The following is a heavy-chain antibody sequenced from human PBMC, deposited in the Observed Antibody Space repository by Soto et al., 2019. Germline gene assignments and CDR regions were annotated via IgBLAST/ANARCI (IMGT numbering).Heavy chain of an antibody. CDR1: GYTFTSYG. Sequence: QVQLVQSGAEVKKPGASVKVSCKASGYTFTSYGISWVRQAPGQGLEWMGWISAYNGNTNYAQKLQGRVTMTTDTSRSTADMELRSVRSDDTAVYYCGRDAGVSGELYYWGQGTLVTVSS. CDR2: ISAYNGNT. D-gene: IGHD1-26*01. CDR3: GRDAGVSGELYY. V-gene: IGHV1-18*01. J-gene: IGHJ4*02.